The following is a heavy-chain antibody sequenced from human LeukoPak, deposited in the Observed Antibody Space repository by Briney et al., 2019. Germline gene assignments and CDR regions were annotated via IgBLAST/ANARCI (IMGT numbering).Heavy chain of an antibody. CDR1: GFSLSSYR. CDR2: ISSSSTYI. Sequence: GGSLRLSCAASGFSLSSYRMNWVRQAPGKGLEWVSSISSSSTYINYADSVKGRFTISRDNAKNSLYLQMNSLRAEDTAVYYCARAGGNYYYYYMDVWGKGTTVTISS. J-gene: IGHJ6*03. CDR3: ARAGGNYYYYYMDV. D-gene: IGHD1-26*01. V-gene: IGHV3-21*01.